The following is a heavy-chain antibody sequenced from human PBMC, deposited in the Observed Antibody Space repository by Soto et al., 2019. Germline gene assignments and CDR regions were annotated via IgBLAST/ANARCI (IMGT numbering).Heavy chain of an antibody. CDR1: GFTFSSSE. D-gene: IGHD1-26*01. V-gene: IGHV3-48*03. J-gene: IGHJ3*01. CDR2: IHPSGQPI. CDR3: ARRASR. Sequence: EVQLVESGGGLVQPGGSLRLSCAVSGFTFSSSEMYWVRQAPGKGLEWISYIHPSGQPIFYADSVKGRFTISSDNANNSLFLQRNSLRAEDTAVYYCARRASRWGQGTMVTVSS.